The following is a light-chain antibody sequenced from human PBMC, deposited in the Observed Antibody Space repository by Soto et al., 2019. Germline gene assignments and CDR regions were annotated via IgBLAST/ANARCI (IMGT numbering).Light chain of an antibody. CDR2: DAS. CDR1: QSISTY. J-gene: IGKJ3*01. CDR3: QQRYTWPLFT. V-gene: IGKV3-11*01. Sequence: EIVLTQSPATLSLSPGERATLSCRASQSISTYLAWYQQKPGQAPRLLIYDASNRATGVPTRFSGSGSGTDFTLTISSLQPEDFAVYYCQQRYTWPLFTFGPGTKVDVK.